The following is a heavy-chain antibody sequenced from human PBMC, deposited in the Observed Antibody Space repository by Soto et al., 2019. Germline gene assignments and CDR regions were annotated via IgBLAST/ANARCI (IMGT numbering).Heavy chain of an antibody. Sequence: GGSLRLSCAASGFTITSSAMSWVRQAPGKGLEWVSTAGISGRTTYYADSVKGRFTVSRDDSKNTLDLQMSSLRAEDTAVYYCATVHNTSRSFDYWGQGTPVTVSS. V-gene: IGHV3-23*01. D-gene: IGHD1-20*01. CDR2: AGISGRTT. CDR1: GFTITSSA. J-gene: IGHJ4*02. CDR3: ATVHNTSRSFDY.